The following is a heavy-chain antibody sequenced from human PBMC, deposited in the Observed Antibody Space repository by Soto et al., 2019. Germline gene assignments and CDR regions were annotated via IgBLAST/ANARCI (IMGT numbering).Heavy chain of an antibody. V-gene: IGHV4-30-4*01. J-gene: IGHJ6*02. D-gene: IGHD3-10*01. Sequence: QVQLQESGPRLVKPLQTLSLTCTVSGDSINSGDYYWSWIRQPPGRGLEWVGYSFYSGITDYNPSLKSRITISMDTSKNPFSLRLNSGTAADTAVYFCARWSGVGVAGMDIWGQGTTVSVSS. CDR2: SFYSGIT. CDR3: ARWSGVGVAGMDI. CDR1: GDSINSGDYY.